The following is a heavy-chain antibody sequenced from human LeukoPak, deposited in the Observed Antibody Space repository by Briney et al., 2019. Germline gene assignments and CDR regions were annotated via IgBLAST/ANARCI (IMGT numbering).Heavy chain of an antibody. V-gene: IGHV5-51*01. D-gene: IGHD6-13*01. J-gene: IGHJ5*02. CDR2: IHPGDSDT. CDR3: ARQQVGGTAAARDYNWFDP. Sequence: GESLKISCKGSGYSFTSYWIGWVRQMPGKGLEWMGIIHPGDSDTRYSPSFQGQVTISADKSISTAYLQWSSLKASDTAMYYCARQQVGGTAAARDYNWFDPWGQGTLVTVSS. CDR1: GYSFTSYW.